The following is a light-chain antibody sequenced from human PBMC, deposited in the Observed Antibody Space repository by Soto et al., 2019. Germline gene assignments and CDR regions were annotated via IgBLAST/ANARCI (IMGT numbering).Light chain of an antibody. V-gene: IGKV1-5*01. J-gene: IGKJ1*01. CDR1: QSINNW. CDR2: GAS. CDR3: QQYNRYSGM. Sequence: DIQMTQSPLTLSASVGDRVTITCRASQSINNWLAWYQQKPGKAPKLLLYGASSRDSGVPPRFSGSGYGTEFTLSISSLQPDDFATYYCQQYNRYSGMFGQRTKVDIK.